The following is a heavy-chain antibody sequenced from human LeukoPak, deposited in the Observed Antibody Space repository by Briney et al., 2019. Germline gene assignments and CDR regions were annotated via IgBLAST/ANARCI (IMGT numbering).Heavy chain of an antibody. CDR2: ISYDGSNK. V-gene: IGHV3-30*01. CDR1: GFTFSSYA. D-gene: IGHD3-16*01. Sequence: GGSLRLSCAASGFTFSSYAMHWVRQAPGKGLEWVAVISYDGSNKYYADSVKGRFTISRDNSKNTLYLQMNSLRAEDTAVYYCGRDSLGGDYWGQGTLVTVSS. J-gene: IGHJ4*02. CDR3: GRDSLGGDY.